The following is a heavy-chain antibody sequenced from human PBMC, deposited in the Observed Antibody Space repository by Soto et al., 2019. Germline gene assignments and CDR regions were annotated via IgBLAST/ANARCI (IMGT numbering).Heavy chain of an antibody. Sequence: PSETLSLTCTVSGGSISSYYWSWIRQPPGKGLEWIGYIYYSGSTNYNPSLKSRVTISVDTSKNQFSLKLSSVTAADTAVYYCARRGYDILTGYYDYWGQGTLVTVSS. J-gene: IGHJ4*02. D-gene: IGHD3-9*01. V-gene: IGHV4-59*01. CDR2: IYYSGST. CDR1: GGSISSYY. CDR3: ARRGYDILTGYYDY.